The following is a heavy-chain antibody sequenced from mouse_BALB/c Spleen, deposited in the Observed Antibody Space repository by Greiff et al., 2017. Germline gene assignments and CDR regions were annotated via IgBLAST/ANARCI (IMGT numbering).Heavy chain of an antibody. J-gene: IGHJ4*01. CDR1: GFSLTSYD. CDR3: VRGPTATAMDY. V-gene: IGHV2-9-2*01. Sequence: QVQLQQSGPGLVAPSQSLSITCTVSGFSLTSYDISWIRQPPGKGLEWLGVIWTGGGTNYNSAFMSRLSISKDNSKSQVFLKMNSLQTDDTAIYYCVRGPTATAMDYWGQGTSVTVSS. CDR2: IWTGGGT. D-gene: IGHD1-2*01.